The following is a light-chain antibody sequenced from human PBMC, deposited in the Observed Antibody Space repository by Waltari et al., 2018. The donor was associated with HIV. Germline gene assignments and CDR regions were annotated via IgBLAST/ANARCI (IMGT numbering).Light chain of an antibody. J-gene: IGKJ4*01. CDR2: PAS. Sequence: DIQMTQSPSLLSASVGDRVTITCRASQDISGSLTWFQQKPGKAPKPLIYPASTLQSGVPSKFSGSASGTDFTLTISSLQPDDFATYYCQQYKSYPFTFGGGTKVEI. CDR3: QQYKSYPFT. CDR1: QDISGS. V-gene: IGKV1-16*02.